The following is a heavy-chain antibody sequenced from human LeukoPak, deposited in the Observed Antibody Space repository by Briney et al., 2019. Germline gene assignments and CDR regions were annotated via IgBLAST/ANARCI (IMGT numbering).Heavy chain of an antibody. CDR2: TSYVDGDV. D-gene: IGHD1-26*01. Sequence: GGSLRLSCAGSGFPFGGYPMYWVRQPPGKGLEWVAFTSYVDGDVLYADSVKGRFTISRDDSKSTLYLQMNSLRPEDTAVYYCTRARYSDYWGQGTLVTVSS. J-gene: IGHJ4*02. CDR1: GFPFGGYP. V-gene: IGHV3-30-3*01. CDR3: TRARYSDY.